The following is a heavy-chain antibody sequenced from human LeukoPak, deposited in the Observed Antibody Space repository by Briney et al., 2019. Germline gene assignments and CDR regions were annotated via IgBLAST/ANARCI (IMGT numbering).Heavy chain of an antibody. V-gene: IGHV1-69*13. CDR1: GGTFSSYA. CDR2: IIPIFGTA. D-gene: IGHD2-2*02. CDR3: ARRKVPAAIRTDYYYYCMDV. Sequence: SVKVSCKASGGTFSSYAISWVRQAPGQGLEWMGGIIPIFGTANYAQKFQGRVTITADESTSTAYMELSSLRSEDTAIYYCARRKVPAAIRTDYYYYCMDVWGQGTTVTVSS. J-gene: IGHJ6*02.